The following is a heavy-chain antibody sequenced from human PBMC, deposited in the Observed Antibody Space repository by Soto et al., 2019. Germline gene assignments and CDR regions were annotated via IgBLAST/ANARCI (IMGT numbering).Heavy chain of an antibody. CDR2: INPKSGGA. Sequence: QVHLVQSGAEVKKPGASVKVSCKASGYTFTGYYIHWVRQAPGQGLEWMGWINPKSGGAHIAQKFEGWVTMTRDTSISTIYMELSSLRSNDTGVYYCAKDYYDGSASYGIEIWGQGTMVTVAS. V-gene: IGHV1-2*04. CDR1: GYTFTGYY. J-gene: IGHJ3*02. CDR3: AKDYYDGSASYGIEI. D-gene: IGHD3-16*01.